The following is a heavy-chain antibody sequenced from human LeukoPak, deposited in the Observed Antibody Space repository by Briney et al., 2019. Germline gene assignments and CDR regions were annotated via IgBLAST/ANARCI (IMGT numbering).Heavy chain of an antibody. CDR3: AKDSQHIVVVIAIGAFDY. CDR1: GFTFSSYA. J-gene: IGHJ4*02. D-gene: IGHD2-21*01. V-gene: IGHV3-23*01. CDR2: ISGSGGST. Sequence: SGGSLRLSCAASGFTFSSYAMSWVRQAPGKGLEWVSAISGSGGSTYYADSVKGRFTISGDNSKNTLYLQMNSLRAEDTAVYYCAKDSQHIVVVIAIGAFDYWGQGTLVTVSS.